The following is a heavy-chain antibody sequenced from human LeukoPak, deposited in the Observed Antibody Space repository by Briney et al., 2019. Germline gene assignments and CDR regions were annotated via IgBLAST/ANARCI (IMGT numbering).Heavy chain of an antibody. J-gene: IGHJ4*02. CDR3: ARKRRGYCSSTSCHEEDDY. CDR1: GGSISSYY. V-gene: IGHV4-59*01. D-gene: IGHD2-2*01. Sequence: SETLSLTCTVSGGSISSYYWSWIRQPPGKGLEWIGYIYYSGSTNYNPSLKSRVTISVDTSKNQFSLKLSSVTAADTAVYYCARKRRGYCSSTSCHEEDDYWGQGTLVTVSS. CDR2: IYYSGST.